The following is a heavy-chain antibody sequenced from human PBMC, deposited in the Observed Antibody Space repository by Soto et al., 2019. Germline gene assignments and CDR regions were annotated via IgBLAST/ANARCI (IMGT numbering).Heavy chain of an antibody. CDR1: GGSIISNYFF. V-gene: IGHV4-39*01. CDR3: ARLNGDFPPRNWFDP. J-gene: IGHJ5*02. Sequence: QLQLQESGPGLVKPSETLSLTCTVSGGSIISNYFFWGWIRQPPGKGLEWIGTIYYSGRNYYNPSLKSRGTISVDTSKNQFSLKLSSVTAADTAMYYCARLNGDFPPRNWFDPWGQGTLVTVSS. D-gene: IGHD4-17*01. CDR2: IYYSGRN.